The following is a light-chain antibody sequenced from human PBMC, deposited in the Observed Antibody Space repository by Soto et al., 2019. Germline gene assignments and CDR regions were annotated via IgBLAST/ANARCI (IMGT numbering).Light chain of an antibody. J-gene: IGKJ1*01. V-gene: IGKV3-20*01. CDR2: GAS. CDR3: QQYGRSHTWT. Sequence: EIVLTQSPGTLSLSPGERAALTWRAMQSVSNRYFAWYQQKPGQAPRILIYGASSRATGVPDRFSGSGSRTDFTLTISRLEPEDFAVYYCQQYGRSHTWTFGQGTNVDIK. CDR1: QSVSNRY.